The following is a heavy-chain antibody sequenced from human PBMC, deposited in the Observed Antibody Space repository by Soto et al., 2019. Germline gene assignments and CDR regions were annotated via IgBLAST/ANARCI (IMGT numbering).Heavy chain of an antibody. J-gene: IGHJ4*02. Sequence: QVQLQQWGAGLLKPSETLSLTCAVYGGSFSGYDWSCIRQPPGKGLKWIGEINHSGSNNYNPSLKSRVTISVDTSKNQFSLKLSSVTAADTAVYYCARGRSVYDILTGYYWGLVGYFDYWGQGTLVTVSS. V-gene: IGHV4-34*01. CDR1: GGSFSGYD. D-gene: IGHD3-9*01. CDR3: ARGRSVYDILTGYYWGLVGYFDY. CDR2: INHSGSN.